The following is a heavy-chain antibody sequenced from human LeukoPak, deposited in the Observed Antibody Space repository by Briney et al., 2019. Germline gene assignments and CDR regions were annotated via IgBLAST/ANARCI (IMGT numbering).Heavy chain of an antibody. CDR2: INWNGGIT. J-gene: IGHJ3*02. Sequence: TGGSLRLSRATSGLTFDEYGITWVRQAPGKGLQWASGINWNGGITCYADFVKCRFTISRDNGKNSLYLEMNSLRAEDTALYYCARDFVGYCSGGSCYHLAFDIWGQGTMVTVSS. CDR1: GLTFDEYG. V-gene: IGHV3-20*04. D-gene: IGHD2-15*01. CDR3: ARDFVGYCSGGSCYHLAFDI.